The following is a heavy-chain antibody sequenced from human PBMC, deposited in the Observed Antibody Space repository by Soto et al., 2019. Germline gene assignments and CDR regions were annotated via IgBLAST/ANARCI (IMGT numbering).Heavy chain of an antibody. Sequence: SETLSLTCTVSGGSISSYYWSWIRQPPGKGLEWIGYIYYSGSTNYNPSLKSRVTISVDTSKNQFSLKLSSVTAADTAVYYCAAGLYGDYAHFDYWGQGTLVTVSS. CDR3: AAGLYGDYAHFDY. V-gene: IGHV4-59*01. J-gene: IGHJ4*02. D-gene: IGHD4-17*01. CDR2: IYYSGST. CDR1: GGSISSYY.